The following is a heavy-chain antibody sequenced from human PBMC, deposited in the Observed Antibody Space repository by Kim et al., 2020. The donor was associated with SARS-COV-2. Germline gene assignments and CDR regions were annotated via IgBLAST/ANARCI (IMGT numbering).Heavy chain of an antibody. V-gene: IGHV1-69*01. CDR3: ARGGLGIADYYGMDV. Sequence: QKFQGRVTLPADESTSTAYMELSSLRSEDTAVYYCARGGLGIADYYGMDVWGQGTTVTVSS. J-gene: IGHJ6*02. D-gene: IGHD6-13*01.